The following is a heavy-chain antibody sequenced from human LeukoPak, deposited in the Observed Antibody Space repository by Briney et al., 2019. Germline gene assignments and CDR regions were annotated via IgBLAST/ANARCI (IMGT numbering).Heavy chain of an antibody. V-gene: IGHV3-20*01. D-gene: IGHD6-6*01. Sequence: GGSLRLSCAASGFTFDDYGMSWVRQAPGKGLEWVSGINWNGGSTGYADSVKGRFTISRDNAKNSLYLQMNSLRAEDTALYHCARDFLRYSSSPMGVDDYWGQGTLVTVSS. CDR3: ARDFLRYSSSPMGVDDY. CDR1: GFTFDDYG. CDR2: INWNGGST. J-gene: IGHJ4*02.